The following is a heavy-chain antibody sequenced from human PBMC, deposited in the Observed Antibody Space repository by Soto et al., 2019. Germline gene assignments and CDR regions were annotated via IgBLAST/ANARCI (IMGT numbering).Heavy chain of an antibody. Sequence: SETLSLTCTVSGGSISSGDYYWSWIRQPPGKGLEWIGYIYYSGSTYYNPSLKSRVTISVDTSKNQFSLKLSSVTAADTAVYYWARGGYVVSGGSARKSSQHGGQGTLAPVPS. D-gene: IGHD2-15*01. CDR2: IYYSGST. CDR3: ARGGYVVSGGSARKSSQH. CDR1: GGSISSGDYY. V-gene: IGHV4-30-4*01. J-gene: IGHJ1*01.